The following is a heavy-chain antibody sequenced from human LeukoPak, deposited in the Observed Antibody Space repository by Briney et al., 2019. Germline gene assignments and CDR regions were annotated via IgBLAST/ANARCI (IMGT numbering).Heavy chain of an antibody. CDR1: GFTLSSYW. CDR2: IKQDGSQK. V-gene: IGHV3-7*01. J-gene: IGHJ4*02. D-gene: IGHD6-13*01. CDR3: ASSVAGALDY. Sequence: GGALRLSCAASGFTLSSYWMSWVRQAPGKGLEWVANIKQDGSQKYYVDSVKGRFTISRDNAKNSLYLQMNSLRAEDTAVYYCASSVAGALDYWGQGTLVTVSS.